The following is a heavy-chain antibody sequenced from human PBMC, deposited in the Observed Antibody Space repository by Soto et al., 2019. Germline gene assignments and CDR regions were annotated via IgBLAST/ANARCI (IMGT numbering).Heavy chain of an antibody. Sequence: QVQLVQSGAEVKKPGASVKVSCKASGYTFTSYGISWVRQAPGQGLEWMGWISAYNGNTNYAQKLQGRVTRTTDTSTSTAYMELRSLRSDDTAVYYCARDLSGLVGVYYYYGMDVWGQGTTVTVSS. CDR3: ARDLSGLVGVYYYYGMDV. D-gene: IGHD6-19*01. CDR1: GYTFTSYG. V-gene: IGHV1-18*01. J-gene: IGHJ6*02. CDR2: ISAYNGNT.